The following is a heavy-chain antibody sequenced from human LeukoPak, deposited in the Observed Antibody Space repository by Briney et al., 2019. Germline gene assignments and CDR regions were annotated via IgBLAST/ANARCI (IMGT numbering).Heavy chain of an antibody. CDR2: ISSSGSTI. J-gene: IGHJ6*02. Sequence: GGSLRLSCAASGFTFSDYYMNWIRQAPGKGLEWVSYISSSGSTIYYADSVKGRFTISRDNAKNSLYLQMNSLRAEDTAVYYCAREFVTWGPGSYYYHGMDVWGQGTTVTVFS. CDR3: AREFVTWGPGSYYYHGMDV. CDR1: GFTFSDYY. D-gene: IGHD2/OR15-2a*01. V-gene: IGHV3-11*01.